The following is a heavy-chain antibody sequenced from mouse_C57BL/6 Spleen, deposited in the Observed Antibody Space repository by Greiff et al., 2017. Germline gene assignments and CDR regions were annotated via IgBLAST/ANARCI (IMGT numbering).Heavy chain of an antibody. V-gene: IGHV2-6*03. CDR1: GFSLTSYG. CDR2: IWSDGST. CDR3: ASPAYYSNYEFAY. J-gene: IGHJ3*01. D-gene: IGHD2-5*01. Sequence: VMLVESGPGLVAPSQSLSITCTVSGFSLTSYGVHWVRQPPGKGLEWLVVIWSDGSTTYNSALKSRLSISKDNSKSQVFLKMNSLQTDDTAMYYCASPAYYSNYEFAYWGQGTLVTVSA.